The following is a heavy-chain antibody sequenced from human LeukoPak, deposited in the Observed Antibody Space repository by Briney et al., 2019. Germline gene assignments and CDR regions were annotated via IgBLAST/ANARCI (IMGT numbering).Heavy chain of an antibody. CDR2: IYHSGST. D-gene: IGHD6-13*01. CDR3: AGSSNRLPFDY. Sequence: PSETLSLTCAVSGGSISSSNWWSWVRQPPGKGLEWIGEIYHSGSTVYNPSLKSRVTLSLDTSKNQLSLKLTSVTAADTAVYYCAGSSNRLPFDYWGQGTLVTVSS. CDR1: GGSISSSNW. V-gene: IGHV4-4*02. J-gene: IGHJ4*02.